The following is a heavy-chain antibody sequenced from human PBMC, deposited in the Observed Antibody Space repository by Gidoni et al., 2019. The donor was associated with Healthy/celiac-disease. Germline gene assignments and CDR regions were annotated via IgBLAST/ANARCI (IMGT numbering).Heavy chain of an antibody. V-gene: IGHV3-49*04. Sequence: EVQLVASGGGLVQPGRSLRLSCTPSGFTFGDFALGWVRQATGKGLEWVGFSRSKAYGGTTEYAASVKGRFTSSRDDSKSIAYLQMNSLKTEDTAVYYCTRLYNWNYTSYYYYMDVWGKGTTVTVSS. J-gene: IGHJ6*03. CDR1: GFTFGDFA. CDR3: TRLYNWNYTSYYYYMDV. D-gene: IGHD1-7*01. CDR2: SRSKAYGGTT.